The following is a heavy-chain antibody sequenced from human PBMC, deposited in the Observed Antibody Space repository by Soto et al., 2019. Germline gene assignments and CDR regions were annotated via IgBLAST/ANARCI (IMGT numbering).Heavy chain of an antibody. V-gene: IGHV3-72*01. D-gene: IGHD3-10*01. Sequence: EVQLVESGGGVVQPGGSLRLSCAASGFTLSDHYINWVRQAPGKRLEWVGRSRDKANGHTTVYAASVRGRFTVSRDESENSVYLQMNSLKTEDTAIYYCAGTYYYVSGAQYMDVWGTGTTVIVSS. J-gene: IGHJ6*03. CDR1: GFTLSDHY. CDR2: SRDKANGHTT. CDR3: AGTYYYVSGAQYMDV.